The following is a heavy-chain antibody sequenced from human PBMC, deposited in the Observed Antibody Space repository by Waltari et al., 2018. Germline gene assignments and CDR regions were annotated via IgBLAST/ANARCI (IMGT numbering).Heavy chain of an antibody. CDR2: INPDRGGT. D-gene: IGHD6-19*01. J-gene: IGHJ4*02. V-gene: IGHV1-2*02. CDR3: ARESSGWFDY. Sequence: QVQLVQSGAEVKKPGASVKVSCKASGYTFTGYYMHWVRQAPGQGLEWMGWINPDRGGTSYAQKFQGRVTMTRDTSISTAYMELSRLRSDDTAVYCCARESSGWFDYWGQGTLVTVSS. CDR1: GYTFTGYY.